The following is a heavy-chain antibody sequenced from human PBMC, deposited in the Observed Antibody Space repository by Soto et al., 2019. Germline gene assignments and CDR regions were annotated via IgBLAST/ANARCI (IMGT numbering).Heavy chain of an antibody. D-gene: IGHD1-26*01. CDR2: VNRDSDYI. CDR3: ARDSGTFKLYYFDL. CDR1: GFTFTSYT. Sequence: EVQLVESGGGLVRPGGSLTLSCVASGFTFTSYTIYWVRQAPGKGLEWVSSVNRDSDYIYYADSVKGRFTISRDNAKNSVFLQMKSLRADDTAVYYCARDSGTFKLYYFDLWGQGTLVTVSS. V-gene: IGHV3-21*01. J-gene: IGHJ4*02.